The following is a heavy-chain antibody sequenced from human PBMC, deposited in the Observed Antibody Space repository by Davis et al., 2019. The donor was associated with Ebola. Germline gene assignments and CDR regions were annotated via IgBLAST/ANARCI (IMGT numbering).Heavy chain of an antibody. J-gene: IGHJ6*03. D-gene: IGHD4-17*01. V-gene: IGHV3-23*01. CDR2: ISGSGGST. Sequence: GESLKISCAASGFTFSSYAMSWVRQAPGKGLEWVSAISGSGGSTYYADSVKGRFTISRDNSKNTLYLQMNSLRAEDTAVYYCAKGNEYLTPDYGDYGYYYYYYMDVWGKGTTVTVSS. CDR1: GFTFSSYA. CDR3: AKGNEYLTPDYGDYGYYYYYYMDV.